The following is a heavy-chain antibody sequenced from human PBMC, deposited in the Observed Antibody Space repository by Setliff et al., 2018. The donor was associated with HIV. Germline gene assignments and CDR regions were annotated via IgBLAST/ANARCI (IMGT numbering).Heavy chain of an antibody. CDR2: INSGTGNT. Sequence: ASVKVSCKASGFIFTNYGIHWVRQAPGHSLEWMGFINSGTGNTIYSQKFQGRVTFSRDTSASTAYVELSSLRSEDTAVYYCARNTETQYYDFWSGPWGYMDVWGKGTTVTVSS. J-gene: IGHJ6*03. CDR1: GFIFTNYG. CDR3: ARNTETQYYDFWSGPWGYMDV. V-gene: IGHV1-3*01. D-gene: IGHD3-3*01.